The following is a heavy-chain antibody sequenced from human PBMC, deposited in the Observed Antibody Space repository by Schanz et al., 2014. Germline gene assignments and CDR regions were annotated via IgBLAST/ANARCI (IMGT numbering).Heavy chain of an antibody. J-gene: IGHJ6*02. Sequence: EVQLVESGGGLVQPGGSLRLSCGGSGFTFSKYWMSWVRQAPGKGLEWVANIKQDGSEKYYVDAVKGRFTISRDNAKNSLYLQLNSLRAEDTAVYYCAKGMGYCSGGTCYDYYYYGLDVWGQGTTVTVSS. CDR1: GFTFSKYW. CDR2: IKQDGSEK. CDR3: AKGMGYCSGGTCYDYYYYGLDV. D-gene: IGHD2-15*01. V-gene: IGHV3-7*02.